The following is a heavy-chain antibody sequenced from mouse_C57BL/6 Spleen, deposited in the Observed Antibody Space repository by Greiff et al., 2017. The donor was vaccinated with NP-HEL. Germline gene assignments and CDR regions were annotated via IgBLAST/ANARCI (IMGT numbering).Heavy chain of an antibody. CDR1: GYTFTDYY. J-gene: IGHJ3*01. Sequence: EVQLQQSGPELVKPGASVKISCKASGYTFTDYYMNWVKQSHGKSLEWIGDINPNNGGTSYNQKFKGKATLTVDKSSSTAYMELRSLTSEDSAVYYCARGIYYYGSSWAYWGQGTLVTVSA. CDR2: INPNNGGT. V-gene: IGHV1-26*01. D-gene: IGHD1-1*01. CDR3: ARGIYYYGSSWAY.